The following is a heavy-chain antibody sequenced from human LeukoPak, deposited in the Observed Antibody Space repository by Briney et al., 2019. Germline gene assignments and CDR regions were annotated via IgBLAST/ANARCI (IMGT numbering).Heavy chain of an antibody. Sequence: PGGSLRLSCVASGFTFSSYAMSWVRQAPGKGLEWVSLIRGSGGSTYYADSVRGRFSISRDNSKNTLYLQMSSLRLGDTDVYYCSRAIGTSWASNFDYWCQGTRVTVSS. D-gene: IGHD6-13*01. CDR2: IRGSGGST. J-gene: IGHJ4*02. V-gene: IGHV3-23*01. CDR1: GFTFSSYA. CDR3: SRAIGTSWASNFDY.